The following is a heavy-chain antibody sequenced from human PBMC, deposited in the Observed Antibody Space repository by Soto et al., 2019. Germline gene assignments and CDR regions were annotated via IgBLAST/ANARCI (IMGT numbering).Heavy chain of an antibody. CDR3: AREIMAADHFDY. J-gene: IGHJ4*02. V-gene: IGHV4-30-4*01. Sequence: SETLSLTCTVSGGSIRSGDYYWSWIRQTPERGLEWCGYVHYSGNTFYNPSLKSRATISLDTSRNQFSLNLSSVTAADSAVYYCAREIMAADHFDYWGQGALGTAPQ. CDR2: VHYSGNT. CDR1: GGSIRSGDYY. D-gene: IGHD6-13*01.